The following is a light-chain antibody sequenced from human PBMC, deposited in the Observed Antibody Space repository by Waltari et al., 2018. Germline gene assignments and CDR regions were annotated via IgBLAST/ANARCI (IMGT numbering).Light chain of an antibody. CDR3: QQYFNWPPYT. CDR1: RGVSNN. CDR2: EAS. Sequence: DIAMTHSPATLSVSPGDRVTLSCRASRGVSNNLAWYQQKSGLAPRLLIYEASTRATGVPGRFSGSGSGTEFTLTISSLQSEDFAVYYCQQYFNWPPYTFGQGTKLEI. J-gene: IGKJ2*01. V-gene: IGKV3-15*01.